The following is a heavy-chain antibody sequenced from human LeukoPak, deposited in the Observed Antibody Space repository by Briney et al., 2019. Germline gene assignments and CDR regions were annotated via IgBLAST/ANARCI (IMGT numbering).Heavy chain of an antibody. V-gene: IGHV3-30*02. CDR1: GFTFSSYG. J-gene: IGHJ4*02. D-gene: IGHD5-18*01. CDR3: AKDQRYNYGFDS. CDR2: IRYDGNNK. Sequence: GGSLRLSCAASGFTFSSYGMHWVRQAPGKGLEWVAFIRYDGNNKYYADSVRGRFTISRDNSINTLYLQMSSLRAEDTAVYYCAKDQRYNYGFDSWGQGTLVTVSS.